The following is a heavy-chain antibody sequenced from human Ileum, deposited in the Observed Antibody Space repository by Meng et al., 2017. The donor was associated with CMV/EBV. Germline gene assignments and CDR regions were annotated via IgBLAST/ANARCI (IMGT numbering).Heavy chain of an antibody. CDR2: ISAYNGNT. CDR3: ARSRGDYYDSSGLSYYFDG. V-gene: IGHV1-18*01. J-gene: IGHJ4*02. CDR1: FTRYG. D-gene: IGHD3-22*01. Sequence: FTRYGVSWVRQGPGQGLEWMGWISAYNGNTNYAQKFLGRVTMTTDTSTSTAYMELRSLRSDDTAVYYCARSRGDYYDSSGLSYYFDGWGQGTLVTVSS.